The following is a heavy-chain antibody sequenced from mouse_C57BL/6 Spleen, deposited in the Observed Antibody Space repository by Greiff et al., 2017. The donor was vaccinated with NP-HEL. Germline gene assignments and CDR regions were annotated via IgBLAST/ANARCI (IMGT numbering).Heavy chain of an antibody. D-gene: IGHD1-1*01. V-gene: IGHV1-55*01. CDR2: IYPGSGST. J-gene: IGHJ1*03. CDR1: GYTFTSYW. Sequence: QVQLQQPGAELVKPGASVKMSCKASGYTFTSYWITWVKQRPGQGLAWIGDIYPGSGSTNYNEKFKSKATLTVYTSSSTAYMQLSSLTSEDSAVYYCARGPYYYGSSYWYFDVWGTGTTVTVSS. CDR3: ARGPYYYGSSYWYFDV.